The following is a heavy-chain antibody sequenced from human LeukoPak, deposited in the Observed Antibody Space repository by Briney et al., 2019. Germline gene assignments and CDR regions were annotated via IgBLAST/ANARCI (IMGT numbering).Heavy chain of an antibody. J-gene: IGHJ4*02. Sequence: PSETLSLTCTVSGGSISSSSYYWTWIRQPPGKGLEWIGIIYYSGSTYYNPSVKSRVTMSVDTSKNQFSLKLSSVTAADTAVYYCARGGSYSILLDYWGQGTLVTVSS. D-gene: IGHD1-26*01. CDR2: IYYSGST. CDR1: GGSISSSSYY. CDR3: ARGGSYSILLDY. V-gene: IGHV4-39*07.